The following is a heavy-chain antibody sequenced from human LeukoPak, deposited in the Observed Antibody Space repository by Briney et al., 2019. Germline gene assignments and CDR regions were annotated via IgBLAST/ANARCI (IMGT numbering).Heavy chain of an antibody. CDR3: ARVGRYCSSTSCYSPFDY. Sequence: SVKVSCKASGGTFSSYAISWVRQAPGQGLEWMGRIIPILGIANYAQKFQGRVTITADESTSTAYMELSSLRSEDTAVYYCARVGRYCSSTSCYSPFDYWGQGTLVTVSS. V-gene: IGHV1-69*04. CDR2: IIPILGIA. D-gene: IGHD2-2*01. CDR1: GGTFSSYA. J-gene: IGHJ4*02.